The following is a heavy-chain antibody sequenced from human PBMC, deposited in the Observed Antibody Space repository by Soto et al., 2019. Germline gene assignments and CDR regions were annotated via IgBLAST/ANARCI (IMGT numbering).Heavy chain of an antibody. CDR3: ARDHHYYGSGKDV. J-gene: IGHJ6*04. V-gene: IGHV3-74*01. CDR1: GFTFSSYW. D-gene: IGHD3-10*01. CDR2: INSDGSST. Sequence: GGSLRLSCAASGFTFSSYWMHWVRQAPGKGLVWVLRINSDGSSTSYADSVKGRFTISRDNAKNTLYLQMNSLRAEDTAVYYCARDHHYYGSGKDVWGKGTTVTVSS.